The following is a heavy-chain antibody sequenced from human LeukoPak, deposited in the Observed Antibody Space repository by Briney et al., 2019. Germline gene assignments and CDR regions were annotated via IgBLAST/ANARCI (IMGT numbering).Heavy chain of an antibody. D-gene: IGHD2-15*01. J-gene: IGHJ5*02. Sequence: ASVKVSCKASGYIFTNYGISWVRQAPGQGLEWMGWISAYNGNTKSAQKFQGRVTVTADIPTTAAYMELRGLRSDDTAIYYCVRDKCSGITCYSLDPWGQGTLVTVSS. CDR2: ISAYNGNT. CDR1: GYIFTNYG. V-gene: IGHV1-18*01. CDR3: VRDKCSGITCYSLDP.